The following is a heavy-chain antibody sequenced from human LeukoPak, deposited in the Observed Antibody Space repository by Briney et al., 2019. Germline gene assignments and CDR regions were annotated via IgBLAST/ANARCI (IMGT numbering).Heavy chain of an antibody. V-gene: IGHV1-8*01. D-gene: IGHD2-21*02. Sequence: ASVRVSCKASGYTFTSYDINWVRQATGQGLVWMGWMNPNSGNTGYAQKFQGRVTMTRNTSISTAYMELSSLRSEDTAVYYCARARRDLGAFDYWGQGTLVTVSS. CDR1: GYTFTSYD. J-gene: IGHJ4*02. CDR2: MNPNSGNT. CDR3: ARARRDLGAFDY.